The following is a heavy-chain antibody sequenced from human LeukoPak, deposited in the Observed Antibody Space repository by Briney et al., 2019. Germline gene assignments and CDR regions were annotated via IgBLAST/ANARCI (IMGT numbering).Heavy chain of an antibody. D-gene: IGHD6-13*01. V-gene: IGHV4-59*01. CDR2: IYYSGST. CDR1: GGSISSYY. J-gene: IGHJ6*02. Sequence: PSETLSLTCTVSGGSISSYYWSWIRQPPGKGLEWIGYIYYSGSTNYNPSLKSRVTISVDTSKNQFSLKLSSATAADTAVYYCARGPYSPTTYYYYGMDVWGQGTTVTVSS. CDR3: ARGPYSPTTYYYYGMDV.